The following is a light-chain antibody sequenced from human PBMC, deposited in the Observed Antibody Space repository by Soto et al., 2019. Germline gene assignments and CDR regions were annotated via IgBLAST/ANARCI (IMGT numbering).Light chain of an antibody. CDR1: RTINTY. CDR2: AAS. Sequence: DVRMTQSPSSLSSSVGDTITITCRASRTINTYLNWYQLKPGKAPKLLIYAASSLQSGVPSRFSGSGSGTDFTLTISRLQPEDFATYTCQQSFSTPRTFGQGTKVDIK. CDR3: QQSFSTPRT. V-gene: IGKV1-39*01. J-gene: IGKJ1*01.